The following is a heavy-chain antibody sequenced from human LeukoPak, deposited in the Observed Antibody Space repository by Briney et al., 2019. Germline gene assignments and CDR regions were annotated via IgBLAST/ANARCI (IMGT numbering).Heavy chain of an antibody. V-gene: IGHV4-39*01. CDR1: GVSISSSGYY. Sequence: PSETLSLTCTVPGVSISSSGYYWGWIRQPPGKGLEWIGSIYYSGTTYYNPSLKSRVAISVDTSKKQFSLKLSSVTAADTAVYYCARHDGYEYFDYWGQGALATVSS. D-gene: IGHD5-12*01. J-gene: IGHJ4*02. CDR3: ARHDGYEYFDY. CDR2: IYYSGTT.